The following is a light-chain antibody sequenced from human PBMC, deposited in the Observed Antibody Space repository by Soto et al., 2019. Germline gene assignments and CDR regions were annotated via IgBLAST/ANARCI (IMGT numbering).Light chain of an antibody. CDR2: QTS. CDR3: QQYGSSPIT. V-gene: IGKV3-20*01. CDR1: QSVSSN. Sequence: EIVMTQSPATLSVSPGERATLSCRASQSVSSNLAWYQQKPGQAPRLLIYQTSLRAAGIPARFSASGSGTDFTLTISRLEPEDFAVYYCQQYGSSPITFGQGTRLEIK. J-gene: IGKJ5*01.